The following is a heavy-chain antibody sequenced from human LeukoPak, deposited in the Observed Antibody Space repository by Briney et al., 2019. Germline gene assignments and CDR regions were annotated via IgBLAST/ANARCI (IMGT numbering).Heavy chain of an antibody. V-gene: IGHV3-23*01. J-gene: IGHJ4*02. D-gene: IGHD6-19*01. CDR1: GFTFSSHG. CDR2: ISGSGGDT. Sequence: GGSLRLSCAASGFTFSSHGMSWVRQGPGKGLEWVSGISGSGGDTYYADSVKGRFTISRDNSKNTLYLQLNSLSADDTAVYYCARSSGWYGVSWGQGTLVTVSS. CDR3: ARSSGWYGVS.